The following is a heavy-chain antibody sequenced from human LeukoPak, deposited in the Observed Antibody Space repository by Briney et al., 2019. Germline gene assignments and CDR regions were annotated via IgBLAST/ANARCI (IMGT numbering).Heavy chain of an antibody. Sequence: PGGSLRLSCAASGFTFSSYAMSWVRQAPGKGLERVSAISGSGGSTYYADSVKGRFTISRDTSKNSLYLQMNSLRAEDTAVYYCAKRGVIAAGGAMDVWGQGTTVTVSS. CDR1: GFTFSSYA. D-gene: IGHD6-13*01. J-gene: IGHJ6*02. CDR3: AKRGVIAAGGAMDV. V-gene: IGHV3-23*01. CDR2: ISGSGGST.